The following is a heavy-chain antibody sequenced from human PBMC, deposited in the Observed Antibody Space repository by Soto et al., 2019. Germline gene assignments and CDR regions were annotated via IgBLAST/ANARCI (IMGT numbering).Heavy chain of an antibody. V-gene: IGHV3-23*01. D-gene: IGHD6-13*01. J-gene: IGHJ6*02. CDR1: GFTFNNYA. Sequence: PGGSLRLSCAASGFTFNNYAMSWVRQAPGKGLEWVSSISGSGGSTYYADSVKGRFTISRDNSKNTLYLQMNSLRAEDTAVYYRAKVQSGSSPLNYYGMDVWGQGTTVTVSS. CDR3: AKVQSGSSPLNYYGMDV. CDR2: ISGSGGST.